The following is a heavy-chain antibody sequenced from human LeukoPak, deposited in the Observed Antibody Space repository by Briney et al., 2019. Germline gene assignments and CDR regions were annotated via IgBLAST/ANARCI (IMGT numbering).Heavy chain of an antibody. CDR3: ARETSITIFGVVTATYDAFDI. V-gene: IGHV4-59*01. Sequence: PSETLSLTCTVSGGSISSCYWSWIRQPPGKGLEWIGYIYYSGSTNYNPSLKSRVTISVDTSKNQFSLKLSSVTAADTAVYYCARETSITIFGVVTATYDAFDIWGQGTMVTVSS. CDR1: GGSISSCY. D-gene: IGHD3-3*01. CDR2: IYYSGST. J-gene: IGHJ3*02.